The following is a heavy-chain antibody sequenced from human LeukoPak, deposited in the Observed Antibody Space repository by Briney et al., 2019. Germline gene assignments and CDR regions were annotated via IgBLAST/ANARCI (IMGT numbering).Heavy chain of an antibody. CDR1: GGSISSYY. Sequence: PSETLSLTCTVSGGSISSYYWSWIRQPPGKGLEWIGYIYYSGSTNYNPSLKSRVTISVDTSKNQFSLELSSVTAADTAVYYCARGTPYYYYYYMDVWGKGTTVTVSS. CDR2: IYYSGST. J-gene: IGHJ6*03. V-gene: IGHV4-59*01. D-gene: IGHD2-15*01. CDR3: ARGTPYYYYYYMDV.